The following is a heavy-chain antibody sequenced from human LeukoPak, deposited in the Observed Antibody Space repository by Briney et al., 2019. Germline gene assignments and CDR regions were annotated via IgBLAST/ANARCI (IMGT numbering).Heavy chain of an antibody. D-gene: IGHD5-18*01. CDR1: GGSFSGYY. Sequence: PSETLSLTCAVSGGSFSGYYWSWIRQPPGKGLEWVGEINHSGSTNYNPSLKSRVTISVDTSKNQFSLKLSSVTAADTAVYYCARPLVRGYRYGYQSFDYRGQGTLVTVSS. CDR2: INHSGST. CDR3: ARPLVRGYRYGYQSFDY. V-gene: IGHV4-34*01. J-gene: IGHJ4*02.